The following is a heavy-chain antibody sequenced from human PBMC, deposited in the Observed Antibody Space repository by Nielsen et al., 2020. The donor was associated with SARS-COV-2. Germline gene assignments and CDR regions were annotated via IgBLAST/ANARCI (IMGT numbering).Heavy chain of an antibody. CDR3: AKDYGSGSYGGYYGMDV. CDR1: GFTFSSYG. V-gene: IGHV3-30*18. CDR2: ISYDGSNK. Sequence: GGSLRLSCAASGFTFSSYGMHWVRQAPGKGLEWVAVISYDGSNKYYADSVKGRFTISRDNSKNTLYLQMNSLRAEDTAVYYCAKDYGSGSYGGYYGMDVGGQGTTVTVSS. D-gene: IGHD3-10*01. J-gene: IGHJ6*02.